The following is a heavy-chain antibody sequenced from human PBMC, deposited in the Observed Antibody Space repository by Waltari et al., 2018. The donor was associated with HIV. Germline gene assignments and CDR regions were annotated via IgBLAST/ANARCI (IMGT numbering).Heavy chain of an antibody. J-gene: IGHJ4*02. D-gene: IGHD1-26*01. CDR3: ARGATLGLYFDY. Sequence: QVQLVESGGGVVQPGRSLRLSCAASGFTFSSYAIHWVRQAPGKGLEWVAVISSDGSNKYYADSVKGRFTISIDNSKSTLYLQMNSLRAEDTAVYYCARGATLGLYFDYWGQGTLVTVSS. V-gene: IGHV3-30-3*01. CDR2: ISSDGSNK. CDR1: GFTFSSYA.